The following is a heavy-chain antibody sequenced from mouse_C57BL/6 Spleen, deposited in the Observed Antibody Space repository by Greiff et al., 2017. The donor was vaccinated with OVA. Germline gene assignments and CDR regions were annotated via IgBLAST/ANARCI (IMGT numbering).Heavy chain of an antibody. CDR2: IYPGDGDT. CDR1: GYAFSSSW. J-gene: IGHJ4*01. D-gene: IGHD2-5*01. CDR3: ARSDYYSNYYAMDY. V-gene: IGHV1-82*01. Sequence: QVQLKQSGPELVKPGASVKISCKASGYAFSSSWMNWVKQRPGKGLEWIGRIYPGDGDTNYNGKFKGKATLTADKSSSTAYMQLSSLTSEDSAVYFCARSDYYSNYYAMDYWGKGTSVTVSS.